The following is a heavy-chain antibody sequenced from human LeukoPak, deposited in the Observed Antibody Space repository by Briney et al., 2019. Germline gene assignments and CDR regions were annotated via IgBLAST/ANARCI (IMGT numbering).Heavy chain of an antibody. CDR3: ARISSGPSSVVAFDI. CDR1: GGSFSGYY. D-gene: IGHD3-22*01. Sequence: SETLSLTCAVYGGSFSGYYWSWIRQPPGKGLEWIGEINHSGSTYYNPSLKSRVTISVDTSKNQFSLKLSSVTAADTAVYYCARISSGPSSVVAFDIWGQGTMVTVSS. CDR2: INHSGST. V-gene: IGHV4-34*01. J-gene: IGHJ3*02.